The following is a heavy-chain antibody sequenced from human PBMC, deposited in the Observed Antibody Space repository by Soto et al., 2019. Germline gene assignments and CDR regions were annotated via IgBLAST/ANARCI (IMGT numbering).Heavy chain of an antibody. V-gene: IGHV3-33*01. CDR2: LWYDGSNQ. J-gene: IGHJ4*02. CDR3: ARDGSMTVVAPSY. CDR1: GFIFSSYG. Sequence: GGSLRLSCAASGFIFSSYGMHWVRQAPGKGLEWVAVLWYDGSNQYYADSVKGRFTISRDNSKNTLYLQMNSPRAEDTAVYYCARDGSMTVVAPSYWGQGTQVTVSS. D-gene: IGHD3-22*01.